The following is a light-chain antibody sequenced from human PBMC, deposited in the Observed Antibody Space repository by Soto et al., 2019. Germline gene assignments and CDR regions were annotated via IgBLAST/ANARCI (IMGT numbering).Light chain of an antibody. J-gene: IGKJ1*01. V-gene: IGKV1-6*01. Sequence: AIQMTQSPSSLSASVGDRVSITCRASQDIRNVLGWFQQKPGKAPKLLISAASFLQSGVLSRFSGSGSGTDFTLTISSLQPEDFATYYCLQDYNYPRTFGQGTKVDIK. CDR2: AAS. CDR1: QDIRNV. CDR3: LQDYNYPRT.